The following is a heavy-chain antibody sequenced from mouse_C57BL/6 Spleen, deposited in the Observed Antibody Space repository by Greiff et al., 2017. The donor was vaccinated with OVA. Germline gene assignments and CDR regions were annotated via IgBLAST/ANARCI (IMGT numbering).Heavy chain of an antibody. J-gene: IGHJ4*01. V-gene: IGHV1-69*01. CDR3: ARSSFRYAMDY. CDR2: IDPSDSYT. CDR1: GYTFTSYW. Sequence: QVQLQQSGAELVMPGASVKLSCKASGYTFTSYWMHWVKQRPGQGLEWIGEIDPSDSYTNYNQKFKGKSTLTVDKSSSTAYMQLSSLTSEDSAVYYCARSSFRYAMDYWGQGTSVTVSS.